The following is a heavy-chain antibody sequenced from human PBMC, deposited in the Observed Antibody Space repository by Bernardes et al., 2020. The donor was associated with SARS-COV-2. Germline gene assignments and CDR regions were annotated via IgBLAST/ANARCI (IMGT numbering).Heavy chain of an antibody. CDR3: ARGVAVAAGWFDP. CDR2: IYPRDSDT. J-gene: IGHJ5*02. V-gene: IGHV5-51*01. CDR1: GYSFTSYW. Sequence: GESLKISCKGAGYSFTSYWIAWVRQMPGKGLEWMGIIYPRDSDTRYSPSFQGQVTISADKSISTAYLQWSSLKASDSAMYYCARGVAVAAGWFDPWGQGTLVTVSS. D-gene: IGHD6-19*01.